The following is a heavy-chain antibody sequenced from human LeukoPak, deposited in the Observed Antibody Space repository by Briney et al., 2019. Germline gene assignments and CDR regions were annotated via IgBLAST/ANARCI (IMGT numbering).Heavy chain of an antibody. CDR3: AHGSVKSAFDI. V-gene: IGHV3-11*04. J-gene: IGHJ3*02. Sequence: GGSLRLSCAASGFTFSDYHMSWLRQAPGKGLEWVSYISSSGSTIYYADSVKGRFTISRNNAKNSLYLQMNSLRAEDTAVYYCAHGSVKSAFDIWGQGTMVTVSS. CDR1: GFTFSDYH. CDR2: ISSSGSTI. D-gene: IGHD2-15*01.